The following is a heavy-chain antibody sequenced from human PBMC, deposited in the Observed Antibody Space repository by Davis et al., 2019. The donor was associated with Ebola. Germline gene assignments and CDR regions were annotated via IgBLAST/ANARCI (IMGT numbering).Heavy chain of an antibody. D-gene: IGHD1-1*01. CDR2: IYYSGST. Sequence: SETLSLTCTVSGGSISSYYWSWIRQPPGKGLEWIGYIYYSGSTNYNPSLKSRVTISVDTSKNQFSLKLNSVTPEDTAVYYCARGDWNDRWFDPWGQGTLVTVSS. CDR3: ARGDWNDRWFDP. J-gene: IGHJ5*02. V-gene: IGHV4-59*12. CDR1: GGSISSYY.